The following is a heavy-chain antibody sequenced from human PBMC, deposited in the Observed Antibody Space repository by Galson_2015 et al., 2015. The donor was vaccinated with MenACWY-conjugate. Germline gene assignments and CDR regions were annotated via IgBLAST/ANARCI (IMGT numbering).Heavy chain of an antibody. CDR3: ARASTGLSSRFLDV. D-gene: IGHD3-16*01. CDR2: ISASTGNT. J-gene: IGHJ6*02. V-gene: IGHV1-18*01. Sequence: SVKVSCKASGYTFSDSGVTWVRQAPGQGLEWMGWISASTGNTNNEQKFYGRVTMTTDTSTNTAFMELRSLRSDDTAVYFCARASTGLSSRFLDVWGQGTTVTVS. CDR1: GYTFSDSG.